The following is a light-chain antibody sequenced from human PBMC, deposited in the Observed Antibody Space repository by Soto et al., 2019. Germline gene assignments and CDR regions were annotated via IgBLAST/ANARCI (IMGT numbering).Light chain of an antibody. CDR2: GAS. J-gene: IGKJ2*01. CDR3: QEYGCSPEYT. CDR1: QSVSSSY. Sequence: EIVLTQSPGTLSLSPGERATLSCRASQSVSSSYLAWYQQKPGQDPRLLIYGASSRATGIPDRFSGSASGTDFTLSSNRLEPQDYAVSYCQEYGCSPEYTFGQGTKLEIK. V-gene: IGKV3-20*01.